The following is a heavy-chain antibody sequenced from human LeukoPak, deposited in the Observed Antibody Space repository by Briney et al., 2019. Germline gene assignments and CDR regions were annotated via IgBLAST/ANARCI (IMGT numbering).Heavy chain of an antibody. Sequence: SETLSLTCTVSGYSISSGYYWGWIRPPPGKGLEWIGSIYHSGSTYYNPSLKSRVTISVDTSKNQFSLKLSSVTAADTAVYYCASGSSSWYPFDYWGRGTLVTVSS. CDR1: GYSISSGYY. V-gene: IGHV4-38-2*02. D-gene: IGHD6-13*01. J-gene: IGHJ4*02. CDR3: ASGSSSWYPFDY. CDR2: IYHSGST.